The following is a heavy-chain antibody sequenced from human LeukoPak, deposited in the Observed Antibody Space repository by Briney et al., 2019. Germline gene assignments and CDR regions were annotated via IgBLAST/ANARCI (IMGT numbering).Heavy chain of an antibody. D-gene: IGHD2-15*01. J-gene: IGHJ4*02. CDR3: ARTYCTAGTCSGGFDY. V-gene: IGHV4-31*03. CDR2: IHYSGSA. CDR1: GDSISSGGHY. Sequence: SETLSLTCTISGDSISSGGHYWSWIRQHPGQGLEWIGYIHYSGSAYYNPSLKSRVTMSVDTSKNQFSLNLRSVNAADTAIYYCARTYCTAGTCSGGFDYWGQGTLVTVSS.